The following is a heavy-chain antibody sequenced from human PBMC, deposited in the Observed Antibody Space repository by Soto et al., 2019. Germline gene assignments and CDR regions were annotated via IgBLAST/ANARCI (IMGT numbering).Heavy chain of an antibody. J-gene: IGHJ6*02. D-gene: IGHD2-15*01. CDR1: GDTFSNYA. CDR3: ARTRRAPAPIGYSHYGLDV. V-gene: IGHV1-69*06. Sequence: QVQLVQSGAEMKKPGSSVKVSCKASGDTFSNYAISWVRQAPGQGLQWMGGIIPIFGTPNYAQSFQGRVTITADKSTTTAYLELGSLTSQDTAVYYCARTRRAPAPIGYSHYGLDVWGHGTPVTVSS. CDR2: IIPIFGTP.